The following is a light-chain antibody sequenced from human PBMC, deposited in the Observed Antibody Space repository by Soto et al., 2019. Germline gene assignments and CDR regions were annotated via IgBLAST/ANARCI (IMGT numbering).Light chain of an antibody. CDR1: QSVLYSSNNKNY. J-gene: IGKJ2*01. CDR3: QQYFSTPPYT. V-gene: IGKV4-1*01. Sequence: DIVMTQSPDSLAVSLGERATINCKSSQSVLYSSNNKNYLDWYQQKPGQPPKLLIYWASTRESGVPDRFSGSGSGTDFTLTISSLQAEDVAVYYCQQYFSTPPYTFGQGTKLDIK. CDR2: WAS.